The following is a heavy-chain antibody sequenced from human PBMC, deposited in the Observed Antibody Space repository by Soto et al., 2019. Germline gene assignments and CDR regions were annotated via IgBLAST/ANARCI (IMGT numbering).Heavy chain of an antibody. D-gene: IGHD3-3*01. J-gene: IGHJ5*02. CDR1: GGTFGNTA. V-gene: IGHV1-69*12. Sequence: QVQLVQSGAEVKEPGSSVNVSCKTSGGTFGNTAVTWVRQVPGQGLEWIGGIVPLFGTANYAQKFRGRVMITADESTSRAFMDLSSLRSDDTAIYYWARDGDPGYSFWSGPLGGGRFDPWGQGTLVTVSS. CDR3: ARDGDPGYSFWSGPLGGGRFDP. CDR2: IVPLFGTA.